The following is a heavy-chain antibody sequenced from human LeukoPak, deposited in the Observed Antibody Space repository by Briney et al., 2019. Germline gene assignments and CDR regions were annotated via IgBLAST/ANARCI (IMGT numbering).Heavy chain of an antibody. CDR2: IRYDGSNK. Sequence: GGSLRLSCAASGFTFSSYGMHWVRQAPGKGLEWVAFIRYDGSNKYYADSVKGRFTISRDNSKNTLYLQMNSLRAEDTAVYYCAKDFSFQTAAVFYFDYWGQGTLVTVSS. J-gene: IGHJ4*02. CDR3: AKDFSFQTAAVFYFDY. CDR1: GFTFSSYG. D-gene: IGHD6-13*01. V-gene: IGHV3-30*02.